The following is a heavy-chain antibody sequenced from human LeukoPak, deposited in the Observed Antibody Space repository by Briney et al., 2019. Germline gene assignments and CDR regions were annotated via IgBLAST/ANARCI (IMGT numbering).Heavy chain of an antibody. CDR1: GGSISSYY. D-gene: IGHD3-16*02. CDR3: ARASMITFGGVITYYFDY. V-gene: IGHV4-59*01. CDR2: IYYSGST. Sequence: SETLSLTCTVSGGSISSYYWSWIRQPPGKGLEWNGYIYYSGSTNYNPSLKSRVTISVDTSKNQFSLKLSSVTAADTAVYYCARASMITFGGVITYYFDYWGQGTLVTVSS. J-gene: IGHJ4*02.